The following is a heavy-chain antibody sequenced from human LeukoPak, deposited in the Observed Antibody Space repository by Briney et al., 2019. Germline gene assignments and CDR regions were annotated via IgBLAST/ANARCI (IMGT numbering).Heavy chain of an antibody. CDR2: IYPGDSDT. D-gene: IGHD4-11*01. Sequence: GESLRISCEASGYNFTRHWIAWVRQMPGKGLEWMGVIYPGDSDTRYSPSFQGHVTMSVDKSINTAYLHWSRLKASDSAMYFCARRDYNAYYFDSWGQGTLVAVSS. CDR1: GYNFTRHW. CDR3: ARRDYNAYYFDS. V-gene: IGHV5-51*01. J-gene: IGHJ4*02.